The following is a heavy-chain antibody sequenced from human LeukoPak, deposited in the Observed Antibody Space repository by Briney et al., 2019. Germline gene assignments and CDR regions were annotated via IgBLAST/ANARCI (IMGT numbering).Heavy chain of an antibody. V-gene: IGHV3-20*04. CDR3: ARDLGDYGGKFWDDLVNYFDY. CDR1: GFTFSSYW. D-gene: IGHD4-23*01. J-gene: IGHJ4*02. Sequence: PGGSLRLSCAASGFTFSSYWMHWVRQAPGKGLEWVSGINWNGGSTCYADSVKGRFTISRDNAKNSLYLQMNSLRAEDTALYYCARDLGDYGGKFWDDLVNYFDYWGQGTLVTVSS. CDR2: INWNGGST.